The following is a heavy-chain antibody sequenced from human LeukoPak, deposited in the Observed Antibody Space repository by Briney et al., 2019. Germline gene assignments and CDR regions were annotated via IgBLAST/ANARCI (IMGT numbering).Heavy chain of an antibody. CDR1: GGSFSCYY. V-gene: IGHV4-34*01. D-gene: IGHD3-16*01. Sequence: SAPLSLTCAVDGGSFSCYYWSWIRQPPGKGLEWIGEINHSGSTNYNPSLKSRVTISVDTSKNQFSLKLSSVTAADTAVYYCARDLGYFDYWGQGTLVTVSS. CDR3: ARDLGYFDY. CDR2: INHSGST. J-gene: IGHJ4*02.